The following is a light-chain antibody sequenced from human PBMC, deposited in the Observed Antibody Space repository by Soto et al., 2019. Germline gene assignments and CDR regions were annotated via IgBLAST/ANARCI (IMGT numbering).Light chain of an antibody. CDR1: QSVGSH. V-gene: IGKV3-15*01. Sequence: EIVMTQSPATLSVSPGERATLSCRASQSVGSHLAWYQQKPGQPPKLLIYWASTRESGVPDRFSGSGSGTDFTLTISSLQAEDVAVYYCQQYHDTPRTFGRGTKVEIK. J-gene: IGKJ1*01. CDR3: QQYHDTPRT. CDR2: WAS.